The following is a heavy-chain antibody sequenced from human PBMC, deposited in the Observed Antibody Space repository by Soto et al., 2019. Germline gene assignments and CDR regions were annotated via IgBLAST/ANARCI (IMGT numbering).Heavy chain of an antibody. CDR3: ARDYVFGVVTRYNWFDP. CDR2: IIPILGIA. V-gene: IGHV1-69*04. D-gene: IGHD3-3*01. CDR1: GHTCSSYT. Sequence: SLKVSGPTSGHTCSSYTISWLRQAPGQGREWMVRIIPILGIANYAQKFQGRVTITADKSTSTAYMELSSLRSEDTAVYYCARDYVFGVVTRYNWFDPWGQGTLVTVSS. J-gene: IGHJ5*02.